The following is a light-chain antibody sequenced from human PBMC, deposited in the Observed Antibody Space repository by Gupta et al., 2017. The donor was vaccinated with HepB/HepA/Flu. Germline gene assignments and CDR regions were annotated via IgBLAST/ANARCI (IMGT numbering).Light chain of an antibody. Sequence: QSALTQTASVSGSPGQSITIPSPGTSSDVGGYNYVSWYQQHPGKAPKLMIYDVSNRPSGVSNRFSGSKSGNTASLTIFGLQAEDEADYYCSSYTSSSTPLFGGGTKLTVL. CDR2: DVS. CDR3: SSYTSSSTPL. V-gene: IGLV2-14*03. J-gene: IGLJ2*01. CDR1: SSDVGGYNY.